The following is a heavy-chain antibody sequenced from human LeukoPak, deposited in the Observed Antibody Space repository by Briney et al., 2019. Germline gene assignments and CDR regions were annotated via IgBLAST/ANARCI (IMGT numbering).Heavy chain of an antibody. D-gene: IGHD2-2*01. CDR2: INPNSGGT. CDR1: GYTFTGYY. CDR3: TSLQVFDEVPDY. J-gene: IGHJ4*02. V-gene: IGHV1-2*02. Sequence: ASVKVSCKASGYTFTGYYMHWVRQAPGQGLEWMGWINPNSGGTNYAQKFQGRVTMTRDTSISTAYMELSRLRSDDTAVYYCTSLQVFDEVPDYWGQGTLVTVSS.